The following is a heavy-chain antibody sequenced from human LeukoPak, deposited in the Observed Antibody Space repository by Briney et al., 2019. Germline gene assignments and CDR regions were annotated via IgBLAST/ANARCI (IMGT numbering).Heavy chain of an antibody. CDR3: ARAGYYDILTGYYSGREPYYYYYYMDV. Sequence: SETLSLTCTVSGGSISSSSYYWGWIRQPPGKGLEWIGSIYYSGSTYYNPSLKSRVTISVDTSKNQFSLKLSSVTAADTAVYYCARAGYYDILTGYYSGREPYYYYYYMDVWGKGTTVTVSS. V-gene: IGHV4-39*07. J-gene: IGHJ6*03. CDR2: IYYSGST. D-gene: IGHD3-9*01. CDR1: GGSISSSSYY.